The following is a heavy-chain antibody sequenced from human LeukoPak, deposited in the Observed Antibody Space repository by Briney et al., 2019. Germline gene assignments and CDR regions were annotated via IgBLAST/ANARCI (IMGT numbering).Heavy chain of an antibody. V-gene: IGHV3-48*03. D-gene: IGHD4/OR15-4a*01. CDR1: GFTFSSYE. CDR3: ARERKGDYGPDY. CDR2: ISSSGSTI. J-gene: IGHJ4*02. Sequence: GGSLRLSCAASGFTFSSYEMNWVRQAPGKGLEWVSYISSSGSTIYYADSVKGRFTISRDNAKNSLYLQMNSLRAEDTAVYYCARERKGDYGPDYWGQGTLVTVSS.